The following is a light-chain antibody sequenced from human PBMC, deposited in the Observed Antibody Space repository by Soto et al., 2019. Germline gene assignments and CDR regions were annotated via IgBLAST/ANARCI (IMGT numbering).Light chain of an antibody. Sequence: EIVLTQSPATLSLSPGERATLSCRTGQSVSKYFAWYQQKPGRAPRLLIYDASSRATGIPARFIGSGSGTDFTLTISSLEPEDFAIYYCQQRSNWPITFGQGTRLEIK. J-gene: IGKJ5*01. CDR2: DAS. CDR3: QQRSNWPIT. V-gene: IGKV3-11*01. CDR1: QSVSKY.